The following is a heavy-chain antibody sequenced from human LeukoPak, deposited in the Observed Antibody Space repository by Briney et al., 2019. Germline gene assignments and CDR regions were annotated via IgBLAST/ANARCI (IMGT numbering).Heavy chain of an antibody. CDR1: GFTFSDYY. Sequence: GGSLRLSCAASGFTFSDYYMSWIRQAPGKGLEWVSYISSSGSTIYYADSVKGRFTISRDNAKNSLYLQMNSLRAEDTAVYYCARDPPRLHRNYYYMDVWGKGTTVTVSS. V-gene: IGHV3-11*04. J-gene: IGHJ6*03. CDR3: ARDPPRLHRNYYYMDV. CDR2: ISSSGSTI.